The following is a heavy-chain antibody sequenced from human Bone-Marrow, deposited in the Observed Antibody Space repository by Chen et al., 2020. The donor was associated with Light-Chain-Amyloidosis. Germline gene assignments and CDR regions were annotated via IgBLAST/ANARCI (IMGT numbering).Heavy chain of an antibody. D-gene: IGHD6-6*01. V-gene: IGHV3-23*04. J-gene: IGHJ4*02. CDR3: TTKGRPFHF. Sequence: EVQLVESGGGLVQPGGSLRLSCATSGFNFSSFGMSWVRQAPGKGLEWVSTVSGSTVSTYYAGAVKGRFIISRDNSKSTLYLQMNSLRAGDTAVYFCTTKGRPFHFWGQASLLTVSS. CDR1: GFNFSSFG. CDR2: VSGSTVST.